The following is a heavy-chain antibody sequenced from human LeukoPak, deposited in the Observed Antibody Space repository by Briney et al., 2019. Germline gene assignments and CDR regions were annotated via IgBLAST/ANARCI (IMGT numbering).Heavy chain of an antibody. CDR3: SRVDRYHFYMDV. J-gene: IGHJ6*03. Sequence: SVKVSCKPSGDTFNNYVIAWVRQAPGQGLEWMGGVIPIFNTPNYAQKFQGRVSITTDESTHTSYMELRSLRSEDTAVYYCSRVDRYHFYMDVWGKGTTVTVSS. V-gene: IGHV1-69*05. CDR2: VIPIFNTP. CDR1: GDTFNNYV.